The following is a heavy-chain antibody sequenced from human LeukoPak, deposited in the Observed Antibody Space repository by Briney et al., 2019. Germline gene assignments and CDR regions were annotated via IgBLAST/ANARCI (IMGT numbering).Heavy chain of an antibody. CDR2: IRYDGSNK. V-gene: IGHV3-30*02. Sequence: GGXLRLSCAASGFTFSSYGMHWVRQAPGKGLEWVAFIRYDGSNKYYADSVKGRFTISRDNSKNTLYLQMNSLRAEDTAVYYCAKVPTARYSSSQPDYWGQGTLVTVSS. CDR1: GFTFSSYG. D-gene: IGHD6-13*01. J-gene: IGHJ4*02. CDR3: AKVPTARYSSSQPDY.